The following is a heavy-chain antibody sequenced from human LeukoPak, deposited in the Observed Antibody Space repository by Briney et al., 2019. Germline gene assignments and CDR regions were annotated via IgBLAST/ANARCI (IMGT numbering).Heavy chain of an antibody. D-gene: IGHD3-3*01. J-gene: IGHJ4*02. V-gene: IGHV3-74*01. CDR2: INSDGSSI. CDR1: GFTFSSYW. CDR3: ARDGRGIFGVVTLDY. Sequence: GGSLRLSCAASGFTFSSYWMHWVRQAPGKGLVWVSRINSDGSSISYADSVKGRFTISRDNAKNTLYLQMNSLRAGDTAVYYCARDGRGIFGVVTLDYWGQGTLVTVSS.